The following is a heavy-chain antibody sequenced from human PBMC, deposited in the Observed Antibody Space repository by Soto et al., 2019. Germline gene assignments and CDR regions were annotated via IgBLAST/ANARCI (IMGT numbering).Heavy chain of an antibody. V-gene: IGHV4-39*01. CDR2: IYYSGSN. Sequence: QVQLQESGPGLVMPSETLSLTCTVSGDSISSSSNYWGWIRQPPGKGLEYIGSIYYSGSNNYNPSLKSRVTISIDTSNTQFSLKLSSVTATDTAVYYCARLPQAAQLDYWGQGTLVTVSS. J-gene: IGHJ4*02. D-gene: IGHD2-15*01. CDR1: GDSISSSSNY. CDR3: ARLPQAAQLDY.